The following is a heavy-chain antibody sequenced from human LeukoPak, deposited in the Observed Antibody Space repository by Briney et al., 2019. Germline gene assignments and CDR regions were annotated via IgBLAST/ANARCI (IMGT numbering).Heavy chain of an antibody. Sequence: GGSLRLSCAASGFTFSSYWMHWVRQAPGKGLEWVSLISSSSSYIQYADSVKGRFTISRDNAKNSLFLHMNSLRAEDTAVYYCARAAYSSSWRERYKYYFDYWGQGTLVTVSS. V-gene: IGHV3-21*01. D-gene: IGHD6-13*01. CDR1: GFTFSSYW. CDR3: ARAAYSSSWRERYKYYFDY. J-gene: IGHJ4*02. CDR2: ISSSSSYI.